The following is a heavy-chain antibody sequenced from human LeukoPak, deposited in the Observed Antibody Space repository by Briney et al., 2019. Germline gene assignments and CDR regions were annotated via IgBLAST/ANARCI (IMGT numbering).Heavy chain of an antibody. CDR2: INPNSGGT. V-gene: IGHV1-2*02. CDR3: ARGGSGYSYGSGGMDV. Sequence: ASVKVSCKASGYTFTGYYMHWVRQAPGQGLEWMGWINPNSGGTNYAQKFQGRVTMTRDTSISTAYMELSRLRPDDTAVYYCARGGSGYSYGSGGMDVWGQGTTVTVSS. D-gene: IGHD5-18*01. CDR1: GYTFTGYY. J-gene: IGHJ6*02.